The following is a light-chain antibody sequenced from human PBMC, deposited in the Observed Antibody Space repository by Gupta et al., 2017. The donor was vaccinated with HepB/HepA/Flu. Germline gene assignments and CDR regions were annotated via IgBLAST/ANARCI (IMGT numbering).Light chain of an antibody. Sequence: NFMLTQPHSVSESPGKTVTISCTCSSGSIARNYVQWYQQRPGSAPTTVIYEDNQRPSGVPDRFSGSIDSSSNSASLTISGLKTEDEADYYCQSYDSSNWVFGGGTKLTVL. J-gene: IGLJ3*02. CDR2: EDN. CDR1: SGSIARNY. V-gene: IGLV6-57*02. CDR3: QSYDSSNWV.